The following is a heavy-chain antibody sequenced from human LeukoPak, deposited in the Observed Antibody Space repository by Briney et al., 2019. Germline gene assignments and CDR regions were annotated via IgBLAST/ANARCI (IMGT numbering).Heavy chain of an antibody. Sequence: GGSLRLSCAASGFTFSHYGMHWVRQAPGKGLEWVAVIWYDGSNKYYADSVKGRLTISRDNSRNTLYLQMDNLRAEDTAMYYCVRDGSAGYGLDVWGQGTTVTVSS. CDR1: GFTFSHYG. J-gene: IGHJ6*02. D-gene: IGHD1-1*01. CDR2: IWYDGSNK. V-gene: IGHV3-33*01. CDR3: VRDGSAGYGLDV.